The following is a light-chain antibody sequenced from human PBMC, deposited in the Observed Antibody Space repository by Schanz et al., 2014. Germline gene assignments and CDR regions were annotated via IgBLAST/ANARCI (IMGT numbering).Light chain of an antibody. V-gene: IGLV2-14*01. J-gene: IGLJ2*01. CDR3: SSYAGSNRGV. Sequence: QSALTQPASVSGSPGQSITISCTGTSSDVGGYHYVSWYQQHPGKAPKLMIYDVSDRPSGVSNRFSGSKSGNTASLTISGLQAEDEADYYCSSYAGSNRGVFGGGTKLTVL. CDR2: DVS. CDR1: SSDVGGYHY.